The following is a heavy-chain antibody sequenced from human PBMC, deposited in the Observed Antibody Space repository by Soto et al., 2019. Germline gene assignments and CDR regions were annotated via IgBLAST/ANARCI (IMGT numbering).Heavy chain of an antibody. J-gene: IGHJ4*02. CDR1: GFTFSSYA. CDR3: ASGYGDYGGYFDY. V-gene: IGHV3-30-3*01. D-gene: IGHD4-17*01. CDR2: ISYDGSNK. Sequence: LRLSCAASGFTFSSYAMHWVRQAPGKGLEWVAVISYDGSNKYYADSVKGRSTISRDNSKNTLYLQMNSLRAEDTAVYYCASGYGDYGGYFDYWGQGTLVTVSS.